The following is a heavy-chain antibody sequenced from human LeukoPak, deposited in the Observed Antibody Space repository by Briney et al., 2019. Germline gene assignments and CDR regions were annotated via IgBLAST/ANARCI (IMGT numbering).Heavy chain of an antibody. CDR1: GFTFSNYG. CDR2: INQEGSEK. J-gene: IGHJ4*02. CDR3: ARERDGRFFDY. V-gene: IGHV3-7*01. D-gene: IGHD5-24*01. Sequence: GGSLRLSCAASGFTFSNYGMSWVRQAPGKGLEWVANINQEGSEKYFVDSVKGRFTISRDNAKNSLHLQMNTLTAEDTAVYYCARERDGRFFDYWGQGTLVTVSS.